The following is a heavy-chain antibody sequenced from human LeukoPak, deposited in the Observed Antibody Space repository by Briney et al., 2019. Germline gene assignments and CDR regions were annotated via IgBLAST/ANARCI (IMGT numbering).Heavy chain of an antibody. V-gene: IGHV4-39*07. CDR2: IYYSGST. CDR3: ARTIAARPGLSYYYMDV. J-gene: IGHJ6*03. D-gene: IGHD6-6*01. Sequence: SETLSLTCTVSGGSISSSSYYWGWIRQPPGKGLEWIASIYYSGSTYYNPSLKSRVTISVDTPKNQFSLKLSSVTAADTAVYYCARTIAARPGLSYYYMDVWGKGTTVTVSS. CDR1: GGSISSSSYY.